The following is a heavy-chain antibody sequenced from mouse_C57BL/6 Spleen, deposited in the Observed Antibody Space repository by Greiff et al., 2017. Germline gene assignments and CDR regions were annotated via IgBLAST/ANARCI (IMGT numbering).Heavy chain of an antibody. D-gene: IGHD3-2*02. V-gene: IGHV1-82*01. Sequence: QVQLKESGPELVKPGASVKISCKASGYAFSSSWMNWVKQRPGKGLEWIGRIYPGDGDTNYNGKFKGKATLTADKSSSTAYMQLSSLTSEDSAVYFCAREATRYYFDYWGQGTTLTVSS. CDR2: IYPGDGDT. CDR3: AREATRYYFDY. CDR1: GYAFSSSW. J-gene: IGHJ2*01.